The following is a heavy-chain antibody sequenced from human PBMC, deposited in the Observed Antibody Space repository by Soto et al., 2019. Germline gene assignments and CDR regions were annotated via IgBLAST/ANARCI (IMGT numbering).Heavy chain of an antibody. CDR3: ARVSGIAAAGTGYFDL. D-gene: IGHD6-13*01. J-gene: IGHJ2*01. Sequence: QVQLQESGPGLVKPSQTLSLTCTVSGGSISSGGYYWSWIRQHPGKGLEWIGYIYYSGSTYYNPSLKRRVTISVDTSKNQFSLKLSSVTAADTAVYYCARVSGIAAAGTGYFDLWGRGTLVTVSS. CDR2: IYYSGST. CDR1: GGSISSGGYY. V-gene: IGHV4-31*03.